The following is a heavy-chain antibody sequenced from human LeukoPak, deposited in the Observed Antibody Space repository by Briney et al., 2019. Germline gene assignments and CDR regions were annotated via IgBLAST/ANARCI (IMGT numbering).Heavy chain of an antibody. Sequence: GGSLRLSCAASGFTFSDFYMSWIRQAPGKGLEWISYISSSGTIIFYADSVKGRFTISRDNAKNSLYLQMNSLRAEDTAVYFCARTSGWYLRNYYYYYMDVWGKGTTVTISS. J-gene: IGHJ6*03. CDR1: GFTFSDFY. CDR3: ARTSGWYLRNYYYYYMDV. CDR2: ISSSGTII. D-gene: IGHD6-19*01. V-gene: IGHV3-11*04.